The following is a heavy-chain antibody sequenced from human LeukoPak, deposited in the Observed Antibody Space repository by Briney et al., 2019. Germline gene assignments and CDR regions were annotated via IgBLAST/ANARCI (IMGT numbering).Heavy chain of an antibody. J-gene: IGHJ4*02. Sequence: GGSLRLSCAASGFTFSSYSINWVRQAPGKGLEWVANIKQDGSEKYYVDSVKGRFTISRDNAKNSLYLQMDSLKTEDTAVYYCTPTNTERGNYWGQGTLVTVSS. V-gene: IGHV3-7*03. CDR2: IKQDGSEK. CDR3: TPTNTERGNY. CDR1: GFTFSSYS. D-gene: IGHD1-26*01.